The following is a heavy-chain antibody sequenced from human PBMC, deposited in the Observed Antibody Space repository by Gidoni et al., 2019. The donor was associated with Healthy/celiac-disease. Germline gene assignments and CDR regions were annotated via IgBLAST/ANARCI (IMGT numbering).Heavy chain of an antibody. J-gene: IGHJ3*02. CDR3: ARDPHYDSSGYFDAFDI. CDR2: IIPIFGTA. Sequence: QVQLVQSGAEVKKPGSSVKVSCKASGGTFSSYAISWVRQAPGQGLEWMGGIIPIFGTANYAQKFQGRVTITADESTSTAYMELSSLRSEDTAVYYCARDPHYDSSGYFDAFDIWGQGTMVTVSS. CDR1: GGTFSSYA. V-gene: IGHV1-69*01. D-gene: IGHD3-22*01.